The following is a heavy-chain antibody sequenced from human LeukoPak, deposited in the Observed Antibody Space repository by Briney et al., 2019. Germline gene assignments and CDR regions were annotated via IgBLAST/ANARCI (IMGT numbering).Heavy chain of an antibody. CDR2: IYDSGST. J-gene: IGHJ3*02. CDR3: AYIPGIAADNKSRWAFDI. Sequence: SETLSLTCTVSGGSINSYYWSWIRQPPGKGLEWIGYIYDSGSTNYNPSLKSRVTISVDTSKNQFSLKLSSVTAADTAVYYCAYIPGIAADNKSRWAFDIWGQGTMVTVSS. CDR1: GGSINSYY. V-gene: IGHV4-59*01. D-gene: IGHD6-13*01.